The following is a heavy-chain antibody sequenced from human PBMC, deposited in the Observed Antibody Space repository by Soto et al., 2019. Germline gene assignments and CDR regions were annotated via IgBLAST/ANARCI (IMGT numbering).Heavy chain of an antibody. V-gene: IGHV1-69*08. CDR2: IIPIFGIP. J-gene: IGHJ6*02. CDR1: GGTFSRYS. Sequence: QVQLVQSGAEVKKPGSSVKVSCKASGGTFSRYSITWVRQAPGHGLEWIGRIIPIFGIPTYAQKFQGRVTFTADRSTRTAYMELSSLRSDDTAVYYCAREDRDRETGLVPAAIDGMDVWGQGTTVTVSS. CDR3: AREDRDRETGLVPAAIDGMDV. D-gene: IGHD2-2*01.